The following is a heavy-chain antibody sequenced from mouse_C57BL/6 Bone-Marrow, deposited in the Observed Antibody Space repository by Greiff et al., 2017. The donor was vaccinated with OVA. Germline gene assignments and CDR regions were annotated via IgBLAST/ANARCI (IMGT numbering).Heavy chain of an antibody. CDR1: GFNIKDDY. D-gene: IGHD2-2*01. J-gene: IGHJ3*01. Sequence: EVQLQQSGAELVRPGASVKLSCTASGFNIKDDYMHWVKQRPEQGLEWIGWIDPENGDTENASLLQGKAPITADTSSNTAYLQLSSLTSEDTAVYYCTRGLSWFAYWGQGTLVTVSA. CDR3: TRGLSWFAY. V-gene: IGHV14-4*01. CDR2: IDPENGDT.